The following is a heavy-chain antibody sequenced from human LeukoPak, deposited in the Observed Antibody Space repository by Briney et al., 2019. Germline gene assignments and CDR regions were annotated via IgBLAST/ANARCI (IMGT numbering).Heavy chain of an antibody. D-gene: IGHD3-10*01. J-gene: IGHJ4*02. CDR3: IAMIREVGY. CDR2: IKSKTDGGTT. Sequence: GGSLRLSCAASGFTFSNAWMSWVRQAPGKGLEWVGRIKSKTDGGTTDYAAPVKGRFTISRDYSKNSLYLQMNSLKTEDTAVYYCIAMIREVGYWGQGTLVTVSS. V-gene: IGHV3-15*01. CDR1: GFTFSNAW.